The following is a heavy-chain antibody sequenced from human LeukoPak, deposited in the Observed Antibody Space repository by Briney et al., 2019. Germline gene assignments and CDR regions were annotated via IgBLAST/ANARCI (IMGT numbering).Heavy chain of an antibody. CDR1: GYTFTGYY. CDR3: ARGGIEMATIDYFDY. D-gene: IGHD5-24*01. V-gene: IGHV1-2*02. J-gene: IGHJ4*02. Sequence: ASVKVSCKASGYTFTGYYMHWVRQAPGQGLEWMGWINPNSGGTNYAQKFQGRVTMTRDTSISTAYMELSRLRSDDTAVYYCARGGIEMATIDYFDYWGQGTLVTVSS. CDR2: INPNSGGT.